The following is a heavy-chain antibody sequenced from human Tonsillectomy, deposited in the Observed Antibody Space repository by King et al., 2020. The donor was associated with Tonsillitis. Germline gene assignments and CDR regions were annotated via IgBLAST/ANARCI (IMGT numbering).Heavy chain of an antibody. CDR2: IKQDGSEA. CDR1: GFTFSSYW. V-gene: IGHV3-7*03. J-gene: IGHJ2*01. CDR3: ARDSLTATRAFDL. Sequence: VQLVESGGGLVQPGGSLRLSCAASGFTFSSYWMSWVRQAPGKGLEGVANIKQDGSEAYYVDSVTGRLTISRDNAENSLNPQMHSLRAAATAVYYCARDSLTATRAFDLWGRGTLVTVSS. D-gene: IGHD1-14*01.